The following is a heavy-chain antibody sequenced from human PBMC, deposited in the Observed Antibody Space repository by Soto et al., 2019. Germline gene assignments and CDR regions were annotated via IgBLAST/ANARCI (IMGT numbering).Heavy chain of an antibody. V-gene: IGHV4-31*03. Sequence: SETLSLTCTVSGGSISSGGYYWSWIRQHPGKGLEWIGYIYYSGSTYYNPSLKSRVTISVDTSKNQFSLKLSSVTAADTAVYYCARGPVLLWFGELNGFDPWGQGTLVTVSS. J-gene: IGHJ5*02. CDR3: ARGPVLLWFGELNGFDP. D-gene: IGHD3-10*01. CDR2: IYYSGST. CDR1: GGSISSGGYY.